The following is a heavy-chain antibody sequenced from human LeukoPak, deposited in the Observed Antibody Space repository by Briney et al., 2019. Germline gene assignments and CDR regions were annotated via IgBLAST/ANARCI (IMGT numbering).Heavy chain of an antibody. J-gene: IGHJ3*02. CDR3: ARGGLKYYYDSSGYYKYAFDI. CDR2: IIPIFGTA. Sequence: SVKVSRKASGGTFSSYAISWVRQAPGQGLEWMGGIIPIFGTANYAQKFQGRVTITADESTSTAYMELSSLRSEDTAVYYCARGGLKYYYDSSGYYKYAFDIWGQGTMVTVSS. D-gene: IGHD3-22*01. V-gene: IGHV1-69*13. CDR1: GGTFSSYA.